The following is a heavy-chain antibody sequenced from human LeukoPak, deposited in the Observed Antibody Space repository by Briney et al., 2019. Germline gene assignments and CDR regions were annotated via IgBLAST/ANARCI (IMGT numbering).Heavy chain of an antibody. J-gene: IGHJ6*03. CDR3: AKPYGYRVGYMDV. Sequence: PGGSLRLSCAASGFTFSSYAMSWVRQAPGKGLEWVSFISGSGDTTYYADSVKGRFTISRDNSKNTLYLQMNSLRAEDTAVYYCAKPYGYRVGYMDVWGKGTTVTVSS. CDR1: GFTFSSYA. V-gene: IGHV3-23*01. CDR2: ISGSGDTT. D-gene: IGHD5-18*01.